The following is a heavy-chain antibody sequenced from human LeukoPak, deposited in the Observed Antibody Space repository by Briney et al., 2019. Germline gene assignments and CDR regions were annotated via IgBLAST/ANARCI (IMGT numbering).Heavy chain of an antibody. Sequence: PGGSLRPSCAASGFTFSSHCMHWVRQPPGKELVWVSRIDSDGSYINYADSVKGRFTISRDNAKSTLYLQMSSLRGEDTAVYYCTRGGGYYNTDSLYYWGQGTLVTVST. D-gene: IGHD3-10*01. CDR1: GFTFSSHC. CDR2: IDSDGSYI. V-gene: IGHV3-74*01. CDR3: TRGGGYYNTDSLYY. J-gene: IGHJ4*02.